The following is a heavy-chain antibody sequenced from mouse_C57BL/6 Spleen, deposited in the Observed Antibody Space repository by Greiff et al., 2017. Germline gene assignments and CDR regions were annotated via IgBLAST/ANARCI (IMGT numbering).Heavy chain of an antibody. CDR2: IDPEDGET. Sequence: VHVKQSGAELVKPGASVKLSCTASGFNIKDYYMHWVKQRTEQGLEWIGRIDPEDGETKYAPKFQGKATITADTSSNTAYLQLSSLTSEDTAVYYCALSNWDVGGFDYWGQGTTLTVSS. CDR3: ALSNWDVGGFDY. CDR1: GFNIKDYY. J-gene: IGHJ2*01. D-gene: IGHD4-1*01. V-gene: IGHV14-2*01.